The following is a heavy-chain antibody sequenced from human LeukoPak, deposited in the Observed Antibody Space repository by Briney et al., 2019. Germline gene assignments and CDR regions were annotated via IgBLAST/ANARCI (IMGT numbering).Heavy chain of an antibody. Sequence: PGGSLRLSCAASGFTFSSYAMSWVRQAPGKGLEWGSAISGSGGSTYYAYSVKARFDYSSDSSKYTLHLQMKIRRAEDTAVFDCAKDRPQIVVVTATFDYWRQATLVTVSS. CDR2: ISGSGGST. J-gene: IGHJ4*02. V-gene: IGHV3-23*01. CDR1: GFTFSSYA. CDR3: AKDRPQIVVVTATFDY. D-gene: IGHD2-21*02.